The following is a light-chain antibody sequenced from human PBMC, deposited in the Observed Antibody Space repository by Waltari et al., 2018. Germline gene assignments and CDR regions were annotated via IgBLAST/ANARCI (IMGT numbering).Light chain of an antibody. CDR2: DAS. J-gene: IGKJ4*01. CDR3: QQGNDFPLT. CDR1: QDISRW. Sequence: DIQMTQSPSSVSASVGDRVIITCRASQDISRWLSWYQQKPGKAPKFLIYDASTLKSGVPSRFSGSGSGTDFTLTISSVQPEDFETYYCQQGNDFPLTFGGGTKVEI. V-gene: IGKV1-12*01.